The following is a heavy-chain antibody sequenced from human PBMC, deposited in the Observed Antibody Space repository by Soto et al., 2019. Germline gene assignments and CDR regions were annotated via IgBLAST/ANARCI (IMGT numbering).Heavy chain of an antibody. Sequence: QLQLQESGPGLVKPSETLSLTCTVSGGSISSSSYYWGWIRQPPGKGLEWIGSIYYSGSTYYNPSLKSRVTISVDTSKNQFSLKLSSVTAADTAVYYCARTKSSMYYYDSSGYYYRAEYFQHWGQGTLVTVSS. J-gene: IGHJ1*01. CDR2: IYYSGST. CDR3: ARTKSSMYYYDSSGYYYRAEYFQH. V-gene: IGHV4-39*01. D-gene: IGHD3-22*01. CDR1: GGSISSSSYY.